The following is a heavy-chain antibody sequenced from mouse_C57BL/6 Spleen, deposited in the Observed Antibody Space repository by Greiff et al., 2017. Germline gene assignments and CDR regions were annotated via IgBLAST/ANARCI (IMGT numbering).Heavy chain of an antibody. CDR3: TRRDYCSTHYWYFDV. CDR2: IDPETGGT. V-gene: IGHV1-15*01. CDR1: GYTFTDYE. D-gene: IGHD1-1*01. Sequence: QVQLQQSGAELVRPGASVTLSCKASGYTFTDYEMHWVKQTPVHGLEWIGAIDPETGGTAYNQKFKGKAILTAAKASSTAYMALRSLTSEDSAVYYCTRRDYCSTHYWYFDVWGTGTTVTVSS. J-gene: IGHJ1*03.